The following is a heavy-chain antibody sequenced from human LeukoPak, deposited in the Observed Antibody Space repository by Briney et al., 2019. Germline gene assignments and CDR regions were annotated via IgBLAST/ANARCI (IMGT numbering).Heavy chain of an antibody. D-gene: IGHD6-13*01. CDR3: ARGQPLGNY. CDR2: ISSDGSQK. CDR1: GFTFSSYA. J-gene: IGHJ4*02. V-gene: IGHV3-30-3*01. Sequence: GGSLRLSCAASGFTFSSYAMHWVRQAPGKGLEWVAVISSDGSQKYYADSVKGRFTISRDSPKNTLYLQMNSLRVEDTAVYYCARGQPLGNYWGQGTLVTVSS.